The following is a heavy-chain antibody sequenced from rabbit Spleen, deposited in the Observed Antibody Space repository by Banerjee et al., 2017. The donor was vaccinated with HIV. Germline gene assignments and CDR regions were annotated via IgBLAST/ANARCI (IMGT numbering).Heavy chain of an antibody. CDR1: GFSFISGYY. CDR2: IEGGSSAFS. J-gene: IGHJ6*01. CDR3: ARDSGSSFSTYGMDL. D-gene: IGHD8-1*01. Sequence: QSLEESGGGLVQPEGSLTLTCKASGFSFISGYYVCWVRQAPGKGLEWIACIEGGSSAFSYFANWAKGRFTISKTSSTTVTLQMTSLTAADTATYFCARDSGSSFSTYGMDLWGQGTLVTVS. V-gene: IGHV1S40*01.